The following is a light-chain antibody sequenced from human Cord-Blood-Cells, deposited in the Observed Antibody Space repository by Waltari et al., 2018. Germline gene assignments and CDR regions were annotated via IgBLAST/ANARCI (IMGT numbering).Light chain of an antibody. CDR2: SNN. V-gene: IGLV1-44*01. Sequence: QSVLTQPPSASGTPGQRVTISCSGSSSNIGRNTVNWYQQLPGTAPKRLIYSNNQRPSGVPDRFSGSKSGTSASLAISGLQSEDEADYYCAAWDDSLNGSVFGGGTKLTVL. CDR1: SSNIGRNT. J-gene: IGLJ2*01. CDR3: AAWDDSLNGSV.